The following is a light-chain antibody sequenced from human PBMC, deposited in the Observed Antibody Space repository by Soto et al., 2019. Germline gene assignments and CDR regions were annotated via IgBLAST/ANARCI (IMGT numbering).Light chain of an antibody. CDR3: QQYNNWYT. CDR2: GAS. Sequence: EIIMTQSPATLSVSPGERATLSCRASQSVGNNLAWYQQKPGQAPRLLIYGASARATGIPARFSGSGSGTKFTLTISSLQSEDFAVYYCQQYNNWYTFGQGTKLEIK. V-gene: IGKV3-15*01. J-gene: IGKJ2*01. CDR1: QSVGNN.